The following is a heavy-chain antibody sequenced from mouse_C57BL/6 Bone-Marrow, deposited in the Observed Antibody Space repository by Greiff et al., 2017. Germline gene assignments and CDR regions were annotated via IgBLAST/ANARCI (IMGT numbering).Heavy chain of an antibody. CDR1: GFTFSNYW. J-gene: IGHJ1*03. Sequence: DVKLVESGGGLVQPGGSMKLSCVASGFTFSNYWMNWVRQSPEKGLEWVAQIRLKSDNYATHYAESVKGRFTISRDDSKSSVYLQMNNLRAEDTGIYYCTHLPPHWWFDVWGTGTTVTVSS. CDR2: IRLKSDNYAT. CDR3: THLPPHWWFDV. V-gene: IGHV6-3*01.